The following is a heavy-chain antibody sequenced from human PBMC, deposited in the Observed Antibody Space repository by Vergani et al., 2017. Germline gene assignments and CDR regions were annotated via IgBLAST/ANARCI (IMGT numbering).Heavy chain of an antibody. D-gene: IGHD5-12*01. Sequence: EVQLLESGGGLVQPGGSLRLSCAASGFTFSSYAMSWVRQAPGKGLEWVSAISGSGGSTYYADSVKGRFTISRDNSKNTLYLQMNSLRAEDTAVYYWAKCGYSGPPPLYYYYYGMDVWGQGTTVTVSS. CDR2: ISGSGGST. CDR1: GFTFSSYA. J-gene: IGHJ6*02. CDR3: AKCGYSGPPPLYYYYYGMDV. V-gene: IGHV3-23*01.